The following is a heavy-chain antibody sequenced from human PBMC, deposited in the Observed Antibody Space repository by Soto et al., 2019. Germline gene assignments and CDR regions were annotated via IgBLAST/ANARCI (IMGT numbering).Heavy chain of an antibody. D-gene: IGHD1-26*01. Sequence: GGSLRLSCAASGFTFSSYAMSWVRQAPGKGLEWVSAISGSGGSTYYADSVKGRFTISRDNSKNTLYLQMNSLRAEDTAVYYCAKDPGVVGATTGVAFDIWGQGTMVTVSS. J-gene: IGHJ3*02. CDR2: ISGSGGST. CDR3: AKDPGVVGATTGVAFDI. CDR1: GFTFSSYA. V-gene: IGHV3-23*01.